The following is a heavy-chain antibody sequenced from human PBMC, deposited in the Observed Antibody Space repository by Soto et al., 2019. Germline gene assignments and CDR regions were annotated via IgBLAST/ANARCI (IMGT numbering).Heavy chain of an antibody. CDR1: GGSISSYY. CDR2: IYTSGST. Sequence: SETLSLTCTVSGGSISSYYWSWIRQPAGKGLEWIGRIYTSGSTNYNPSLKSRVTMSVDTSKNQFSLKLSSVTAADTAVYYCARDFQILWFGEFSYYFDYWGQGTLVTVSS. J-gene: IGHJ4*02. D-gene: IGHD3-10*01. V-gene: IGHV4-4*07. CDR3: ARDFQILWFGEFSYYFDY.